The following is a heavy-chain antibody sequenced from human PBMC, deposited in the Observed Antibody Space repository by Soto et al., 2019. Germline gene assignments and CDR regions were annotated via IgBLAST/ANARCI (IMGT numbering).Heavy chain of an antibody. V-gene: IGHV2-5*01. CDR3: AHRYGGSYYRWYCEY. D-gene: IGHD1-26*01. CDR2: ISWKDEK. Sequence: SGPTLVNPTQTLTVTCTFSGFSLSTRGAGVGWIRQSPGKAPECLALISWKDEKRYNPVLKSRLTIAKDTSKNQVVLTMTDLDPVDTATDFCAHRYGGSYYRWYCEYWGKESL. J-gene: IGHJ4*02. CDR1: GFSLSTRGAG.